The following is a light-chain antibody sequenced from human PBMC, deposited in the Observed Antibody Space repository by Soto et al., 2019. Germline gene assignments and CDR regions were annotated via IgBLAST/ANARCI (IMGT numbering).Light chain of an antibody. CDR2: GAS. CDR1: QTITTF. CDR3: QLSHTTLT. J-gene: IGKJ5*01. V-gene: IGKV1-39*01. Sequence: DIEMTQSPSSLSASVGERVTLTCRASQTITTFLNSYQQKPGNPPNLLIYGASTLQSGVPSRFSGSGSGADFTLTISSLQPEDSATYYCQLSHTTLTFGQGTRLEIK.